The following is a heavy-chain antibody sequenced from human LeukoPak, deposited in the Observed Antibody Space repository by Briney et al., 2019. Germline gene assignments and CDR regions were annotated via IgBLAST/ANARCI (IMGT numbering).Heavy chain of an antibody. CDR2: ISGSGSTI. J-gene: IGHJ4*02. D-gene: IGHD1-26*01. CDR3: ASSPRGVY. CDR1: AFTITSYK. V-gene: IGHV3-48*03. Sequence: PGGSLRFSCSAYAFTITSYKWIWLRQAPGKGLEWVSEISGSGSTIFYADSVKARFTISRDNANNSVYLQMNSLRVEDTAVYYCASSPRGVYWGQGTLVTVSS.